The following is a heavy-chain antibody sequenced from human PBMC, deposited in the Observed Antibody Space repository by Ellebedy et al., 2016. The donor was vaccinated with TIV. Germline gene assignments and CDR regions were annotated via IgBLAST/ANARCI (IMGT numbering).Heavy chain of an antibody. D-gene: IGHD3-10*01. CDR1: GFTFSSHA. Sequence: GESLKISCAASGFTFSSHAMSWVRQAPGKGLEWVSAISGSGDSTAHADSVKGRFTISRYNSKNTLYLQMNSLRDEDTAVYYCAKKYYYGSGSYYDVLDYWGQGTLVTVSS. CDR3: AKKYYYGSGSYYDVLDY. V-gene: IGHV3-23*01. J-gene: IGHJ4*02. CDR2: ISGSGDST.